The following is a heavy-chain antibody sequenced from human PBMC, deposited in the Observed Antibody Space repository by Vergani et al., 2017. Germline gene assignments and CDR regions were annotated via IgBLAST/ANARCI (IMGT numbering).Heavy chain of an antibody. Sequence: QVQLQESGPGLVKPSETLSLTCPVPGGSISSYYWSWLRQPPGKGLDWIGYIYYSGSTNYNPSLKSRVTISVDTSKNQFSLKLSSVPAADTAVYYCAKDAGAYYDILTGYTGFDPWGQGTLVTVSS. J-gene: IGHJ5*02. CDR2: IYYSGST. CDR1: GGSISSYY. D-gene: IGHD3-9*01. CDR3: AKDAGAYYDILTGYTGFDP. V-gene: IGHV4-59*01.